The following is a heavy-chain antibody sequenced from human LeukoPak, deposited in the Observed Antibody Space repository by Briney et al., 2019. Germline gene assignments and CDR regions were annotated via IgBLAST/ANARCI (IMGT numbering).Heavy chain of an antibody. J-gene: IGHJ1*01. V-gene: IGHV3-7*01. Sequence: GGSLRLSCAASGFTFSSYWMSWVRQAPGKGLEWVANIKKDGSEKYYVDSVKGRFTISRDNAKNSLYLQMNRLRAEDTAVYYCARDRIVVVPAAMRVAEYFQHWGQGTLVTVSS. CDR1: GFTFSSYW. CDR3: ARDRIVVVPAAMRVAEYFQH. D-gene: IGHD2-2*01. CDR2: IKKDGSEK.